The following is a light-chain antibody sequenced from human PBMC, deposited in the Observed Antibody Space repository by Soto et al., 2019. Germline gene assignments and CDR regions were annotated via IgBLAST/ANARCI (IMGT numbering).Light chain of an antibody. V-gene: IGKV1-39*01. CDR2: AAS. Sequence: DIQMTQSPSSLSASVGDRVTITCRASQSLSNYLNWYQQKPGKAPKLLIYAASSLQSGVPSRFSGSGSGTDFTLTISNLQPEDSATYYCQQSYSTPRTFGQGTEVEIK. CDR3: QQSYSTPRT. CDR1: QSLSNY. J-gene: IGKJ1*01.